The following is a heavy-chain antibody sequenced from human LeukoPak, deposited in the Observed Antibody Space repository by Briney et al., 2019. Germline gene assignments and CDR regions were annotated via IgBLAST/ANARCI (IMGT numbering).Heavy chain of an antibody. D-gene: IGHD3-10*01. CDR2: INPNSGGT. J-gene: IGHJ6*02. V-gene: IGHV1-2*02. CDR3: ARRPLDYYGSGSPNYYGMDV. CDR1: GYTFTGNY. Sequence: ASVKVSCKASGYTFTGNYMYWVRQAPGQGLEWMGWINPNSGGTNYAQKFQGRVTMTRDTSISTAYMELSSLRSEDTAVYYCARRPLDYYGSGSPNYYGMDVWGQGTTVTVSS.